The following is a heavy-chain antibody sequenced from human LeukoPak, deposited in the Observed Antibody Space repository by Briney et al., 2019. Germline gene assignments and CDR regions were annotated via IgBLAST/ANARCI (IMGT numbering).Heavy chain of an antibody. Sequence: GGSLRLSCAASGFTFKTYWMTWVRQAPGRGLEWLANIKQDGSEKYYVDSVKGRFTISRDNAKNSLYLQMNSLRADDTAVYYCARDEFGDYWGQGTLVTVSS. D-gene: IGHD3-16*01. V-gene: IGHV3-7*04. CDR3: ARDEFGDY. CDR2: IKQDGSEK. CDR1: GFTFKTYW. J-gene: IGHJ4*02.